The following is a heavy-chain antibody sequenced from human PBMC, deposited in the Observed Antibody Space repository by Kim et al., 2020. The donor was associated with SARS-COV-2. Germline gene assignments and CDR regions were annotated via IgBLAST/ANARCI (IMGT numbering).Heavy chain of an antibody. Sequence: SETLSLTCTVSGGSISSYYWSWIRQPPGKGLEWIGYIYYSGSTNYNPSLKSRVTISVDTSKNQFSLKLSSVTAADTAVYYCARASRAAALGGPDAFDIWGQGTMVTVSS. CDR2: IYYSGST. J-gene: IGHJ3*02. D-gene: IGHD2-2*01. CDR3: ARASRAAALGGPDAFDI. V-gene: IGHV4-59*01. CDR1: GGSISSYY.